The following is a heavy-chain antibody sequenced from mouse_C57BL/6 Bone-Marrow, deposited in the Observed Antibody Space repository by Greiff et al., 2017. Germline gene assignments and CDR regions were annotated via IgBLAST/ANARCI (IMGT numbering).Heavy chain of an antibody. J-gene: IGHJ3*01. CDR2: INHNNGGT. CDR3: ARAGTWFAY. V-gene: IGHV1-18*01. Sequence: VQLQQSGPELVKPGASVKIPCKASGYTFTDYNMDWVKQSHGKSLEWIGDINHNNGGTIYNQKFKGKATLTVDKSSSTAYMELRSLTSEDTAVYYCARAGTWFAYRGQGTLVTVSA. CDR1: GYTFTDYN. D-gene: IGHD4-1*01.